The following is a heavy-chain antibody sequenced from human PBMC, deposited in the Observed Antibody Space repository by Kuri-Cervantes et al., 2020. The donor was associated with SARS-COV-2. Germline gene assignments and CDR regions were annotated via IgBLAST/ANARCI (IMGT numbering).Heavy chain of an antibody. J-gene: IGHJ3*02. D-gene: IGHD7-27*01. CDR2: IYYSGST. Sequence: SETLSLTCTVSGGSISSSSYYWGWIRQPPGKGLEWIGSIYYSGSTYYNPSLKSRVTISVGTSKNQFSLKLSSVTAADTAAYYCARPKLTGEGDAFDIWGQGTMVTVSS. CDR3: ARPKLTGEGDAFDI. CDR1: GGSISSSSYY. V-gene: IGHV4-39*01.